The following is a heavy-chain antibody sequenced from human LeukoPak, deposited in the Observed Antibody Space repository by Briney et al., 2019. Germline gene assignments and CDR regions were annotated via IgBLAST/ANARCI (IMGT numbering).Heavy chain of an antibody. CDR2: IIRSSTTI. Sequence: GGSLRLSCAASGFTFSSYNMNWVRQAPGKGLEWVSYIIRSSTTIYHADSVKGRFTISRDNAKNSLYLEMTSLRVEDTAVYYCARGSGSYQIFDFWGQGTLVTVSS. CDR3: ARGSGSYQIFDF. V-gene: IGHV3-48*01. CDR1: GFTFSSYN. D-gene: IGHD1-26*01. J-gene: IGHJ4*02.